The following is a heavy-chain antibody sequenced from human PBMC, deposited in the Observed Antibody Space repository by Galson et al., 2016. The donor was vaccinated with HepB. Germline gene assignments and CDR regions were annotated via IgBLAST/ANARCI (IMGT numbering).Heavy chain of an antibody. D-gene: IGHD2-15*01. CDR2: ISDNTAGT. CDR1: GFFFSNFV. J-gene: IGHJ6*02. CDR3: AKRMSYSYYYAMVI. V-gene: IGHV3-23*01. Sequence: SLRLSCAASGFFFSNFVLTWVRQAPGKGLEWDSDISDNTAGTKYADSVKGRFTIARDNSKNTVYLQMNSLRGEDTALYYCAKRMSYSYYYAMVIWGQGTTVTVSS.